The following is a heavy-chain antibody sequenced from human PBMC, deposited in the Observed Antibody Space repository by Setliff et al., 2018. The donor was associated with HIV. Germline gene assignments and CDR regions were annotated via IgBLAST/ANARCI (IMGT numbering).Heavy chain of an antibody. Sequence: ISSSYYWGWVRQTPGKGLEWVADVSPDGYEKRYADFVKGRFTVSRDNSKNILFLQMDSLGAEDTGIYYCAKPTSGMYPRAFDLWGRGTVVTVSS. CDR1: ISSSYY. D-gene: IGHD1-26*01. J-gene: IGHJ3*01. CDR3: AKPTSGMYPRAFDL. V-gene: IGHV3-23*01. CDR2: VSPDGYEK.